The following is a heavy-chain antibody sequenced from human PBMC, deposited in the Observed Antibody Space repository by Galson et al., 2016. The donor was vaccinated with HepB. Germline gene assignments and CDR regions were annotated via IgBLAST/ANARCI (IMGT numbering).Heavy chain of an antibody. Sequence: SLRLSCAASGFTFDDYAMHWVRQAPGKGLEWVSGISWNSGNIDYGDSVKGRFTISRDNAKNSLFLQMNSLRSEDTALYYCAKPIRFLGGFFDLWGQGTMVTVS. D-gene: IGHD3-3*01. V-gene: IGHV3-9*01. J-gene: IGHJ3*01. CDR3: AKPIRFLGGFFDL. CDR1: GFTFDDYA. CDR2: ISWNSGNI.